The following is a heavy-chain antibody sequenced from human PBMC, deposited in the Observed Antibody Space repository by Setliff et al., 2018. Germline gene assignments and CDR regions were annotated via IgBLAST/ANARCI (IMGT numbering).Heavy chain of an antibody. D-gene: IGHD3-10*01. CDR3: ARVSSYGSGSYYYYYYGMDV. CDR2: IYYSGST. CDR1: GGSISSRSYY. J-gene: IGHJ6*02. V-gene: IGHV4-39*07. Sequence: SETLFLTCTVSGGSISSRSYYWGWNRQPPGKGLEWIGSIYYSGSTYYKPSLKSRVTISVDTSKNQFSLKLSSVTAADTAVYYCARVSSYGSGSYYYYYYGMDVWGQGTTVTVSS.